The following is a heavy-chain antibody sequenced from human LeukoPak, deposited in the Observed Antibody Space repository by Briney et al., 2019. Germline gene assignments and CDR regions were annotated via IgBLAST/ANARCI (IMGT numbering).Heavy chain of an antibody. CDR3: ARRVGSSDCFDY. CDR2: VYHGGSS. J-gene: IGHJ4*02. Sequence: SETLSLTCAVYGGSFSGYYWSWIRQPPGKGLEWIGNVYHGGSSYYNPSLKSRVTISVDTSKNQFSLNLYSVTAADTAVYYCARRVGSSDCFDYWGQGTLVTVSS. V-gene: IGHV4-34*01. D-gene: IGHD6-6*01. CDR1: GGSFSGYY.